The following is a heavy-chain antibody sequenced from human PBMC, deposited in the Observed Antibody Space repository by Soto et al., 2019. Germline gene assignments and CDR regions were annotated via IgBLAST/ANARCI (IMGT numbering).Heavy chain of an antibody. J-gene: IGHJ3*02. CDR2: ISGGGLST. CDR1: GFTFSSYT. CDR3: AKDLGYDSGGSYSNAFDI. Sequence: GSLRLSCAASGFTFSSYTLSWVRQAPGKGLEWVSSISGGGLSTYYAESVKGRFTVSRDNSKNTVYLQMSGLRAEDTAVYYCAKDLGYDSGGSYSNAFDIWGQGTMVTVSS. V-gene: IGHV3-23*01. D-gene: IGHD3-22*01.